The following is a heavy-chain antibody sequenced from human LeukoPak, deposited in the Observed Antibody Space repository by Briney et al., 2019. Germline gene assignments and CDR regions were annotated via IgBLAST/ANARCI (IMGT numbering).Heavy chain of an antibody. J-gene: IGHJ4*02. Sequence: PGGSLRLSCAASRFSFSSYTMHWVRQAPGKGLEWVATIRSDGSNTYYADSVKGRFTISRDNSKSTLFLQLNSLRVEDTAVYYCARNHGSGTSPGDYWGQGTLVSVSS. D-gene: IGHD3-10*01. CDR2: IRSDGSNT. CDR1: RFSFSSYT. CDR3: ARNHGSGTSPGDY. V-gene: IGHV3-30*02.